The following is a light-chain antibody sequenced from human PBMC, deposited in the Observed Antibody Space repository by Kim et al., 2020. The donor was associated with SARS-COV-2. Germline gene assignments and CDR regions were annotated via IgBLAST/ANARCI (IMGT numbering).Light chain of an antibody. CDR3: SSYTSSSTRV. V-gene: IGLV2-14*03. CDR2: DVN. CDR1: SSYVGGYNY. J-gene: IGLJ3*02. Sequence: GQSVTITCTGTSSYVGGYNYVSWYQQHPGKAPNIMIYDVNNRPSGVSNRFSGSKSGNTASLTISGLQAEDEADYYCSSYTSSSTRVFGAGTQLTVL.